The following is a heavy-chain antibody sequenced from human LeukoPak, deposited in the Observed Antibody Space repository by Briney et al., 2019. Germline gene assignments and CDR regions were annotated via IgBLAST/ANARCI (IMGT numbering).Heavy chain of an antibody. J-gene: IGHJ4*02. CDR3: SRTIGLAAAAGTLFDS. V-gene: IGHV6-1*01. CDR2: TYYRSKWYN. D-gene: IGHD6-13*01. Sequence: SQTLSLTCAISGDNVSSNSAAWNWIRQSPSRGLEWLGRTYYRSKWYNGYAVSVKSRITIKPDTSKNQFSLQLNSVTPEDTAVYYCSRTIGLAAAAGTLFDSWGQGTLVTVSS. CDR1: GDNVSSNSAA.